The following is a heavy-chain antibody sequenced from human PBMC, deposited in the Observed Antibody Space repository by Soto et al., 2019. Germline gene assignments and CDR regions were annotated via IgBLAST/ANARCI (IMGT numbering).Heavy chain of an antibody. D-gene: IGHD3-3*01. CDR2: ISSSSSYI. V-gene: IGHV3-21*01. CDR1: GFTFSSYS. CDR3: ERDPLVTPYYDFWSGYYIRSCWFDP. J-gene: IGHJ5*02. Sequence: PGGSLRLSCAASGFTFSSYSMHRVRQAPGKGLEWVSSISSSSSYIYYADSVKGRFTISRDNAKNSLYLQMNSLRAEDTAVYYCERDPLVTPYYDFWSGYYIRSCWFDPSGQGTLVTLPS.